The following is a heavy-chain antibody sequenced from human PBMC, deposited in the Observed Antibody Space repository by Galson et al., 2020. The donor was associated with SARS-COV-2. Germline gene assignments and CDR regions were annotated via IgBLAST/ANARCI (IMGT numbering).Heavy chain of an antibody. CDR2: IYYSGST. Sequence: ETSETLSLTCTVSGGSISSYYWSWIQQPPGKGLEWIGYIYYSGSTNYNPSLKSRVTISVDTSKNQFSLKLSSVTAADTAVYYCARHGITMVRGMRGKNWFDPWGQGTLVTVSS. CDR3: ARHGITMVRGMRGKNWFDP. J-gene: IGHJ5*02. CDR1: GGSISSYY. D-gene: IGHD3-10*01. V-gene: IGHV4-59*08.